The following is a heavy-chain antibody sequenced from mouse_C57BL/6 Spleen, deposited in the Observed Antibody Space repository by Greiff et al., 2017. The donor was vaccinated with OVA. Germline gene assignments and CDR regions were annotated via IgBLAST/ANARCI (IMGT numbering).Heavy chain of an antibody. D-gene: IGHD4-1*01. CDR2: IRNKANGYTT. V-gene: IGHV7-3*01. CDR1: GFTFTDYY. Sequence: EVQLVESGGGLVQPGGSLSLSCAASGFTFTDYYMSWVRQPPGKALEWLGFIRNKANGYTTEYSASVKGRFTISRDNSQSILYLQMNALRAEDSATYYCARYGLGRNFDYWGQGTTLTVSS. CDR3: ARYGLGRNFDY. J-gene: IGHJ2*01.